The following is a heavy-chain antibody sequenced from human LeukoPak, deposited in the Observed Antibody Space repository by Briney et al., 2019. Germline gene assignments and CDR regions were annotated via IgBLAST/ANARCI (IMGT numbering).Heavy chain of an antibody. D-gene: IGHD1-26*01. V-gene: IGHV4-61*01. Sequence: SETLSLTCTVSGGSISSGNYYWIWIRQHPGNGLEWIGYIYYSGSTNYNPSLKSRVTISVDTSKNQFSLKLSSVTAADTAVYYCAREETYSGSYSSFDYWGQGTLVTVSS. CDR3: AREETYSGSYSSFDY. J-gene: IGHJ4*02. CDR2: IYYSGST. CDR1: GGSISSGNYY.